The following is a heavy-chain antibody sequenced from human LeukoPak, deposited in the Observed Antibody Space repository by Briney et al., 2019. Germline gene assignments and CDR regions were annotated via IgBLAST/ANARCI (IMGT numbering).Heavy chain of an antibody. CDR2: INPNSGGT. J-gene: IGHJ4*02. V-gene: IGHV1-2*02. CDR1: GYTFTGYY. Sequence: ASVKVSCKASGYTFTGYYMHWVRQAPGQGLEWMGWINPNSGGTNYAQKFQGRVTMTRDTSISTAYMELSRLRSDDTAVYYCAREFLTRDSSGYYWTPDYWGQGTLVTVSS. CDR3: AREFLTRDSSGYYWTPDY. D-gene: IGHD3-22*01.